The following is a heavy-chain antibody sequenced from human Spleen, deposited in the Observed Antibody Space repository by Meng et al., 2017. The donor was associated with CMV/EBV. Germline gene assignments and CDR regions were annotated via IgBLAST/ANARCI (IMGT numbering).Heavy chain of an antibody. CDR2: IKEDGSEK. J-gene: IGHJ6*02. Sequence: GESLKISCAASGFTFNSYWMSWVRQAPGKGLEWVAYIKEDGSEKHFVDSVKGRFSISRDNTKNSVFLQMNSLRGDDTAVYYCAREALYDYNVHHYYYYGFDVWGQGTTVTVSS. V-gene: IGHV3-7*01. D-gene: IGHD4/OR15-4a*01. CDR3: AREALYDYNVHHYYYYGFDV. CDR1: GFTFNSYW.